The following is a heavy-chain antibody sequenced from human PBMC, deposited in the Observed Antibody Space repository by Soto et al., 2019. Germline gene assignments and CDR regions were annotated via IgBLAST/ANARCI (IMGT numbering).Heavy chain of an antibody. CDR1: GGSIGGYY. CDR3: ARHSNEYRKSLDY. J-gene: IGHJ4*02. V-gene: IGHV4-59*08. Sequence: SETLSLTCTVSGGSIGGYYWSWIRQPPGKGLEWIAYIHYSGSSNSNPSLKSRVTISVDTSRNQFSLKLTSVTAADTAVYYCARHSNEYRKSLDYWGQGTLVTVSS. CDR2: IHYSGSS. D-gene: IGHD1-1*01.